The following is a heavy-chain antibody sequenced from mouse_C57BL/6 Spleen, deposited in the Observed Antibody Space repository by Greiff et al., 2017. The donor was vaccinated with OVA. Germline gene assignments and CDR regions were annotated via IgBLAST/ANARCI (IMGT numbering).Heavy chain of an antibody. J-gene: IGHJ1*03. Sequence: EVKVVESGGGLVKPGGSLTLSCAASGFTFSDYGMHWVRQAPEKGLEWVAYISSCSSTIYYADTVKGRFTISRDNAKNTLFLQMTRLRSEDTAMYYGARSGYGSSLRYFEGWGTGTTVTVAS. CDR3: ARSGYGSSLRYFEG. D-gene: IGHD1-1*01. CDR1: GFTFSDYG. V-gene: IGHV5-17*01. CDR2: ISSCSSTI.